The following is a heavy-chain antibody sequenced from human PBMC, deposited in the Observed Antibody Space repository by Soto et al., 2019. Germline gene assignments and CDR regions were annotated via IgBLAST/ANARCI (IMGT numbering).Heavy chain of an antibody. Sequence: SETLSLTCTVSGGSISSSSYHWGWIRQPPGKGLEWIGSIYCSGSTYSNPAIKSRVTITVNTSKNQFSLKLSSVTAADTAVYYCARHDGIVVITSVDYWGQGTLVTVSS. D-gene: IGHD3-22*01. CDR3: ARHDGIVVITSVDY. CDR1: GGSISSSSYH. CDR2: IYCSGST. J-gene: IGHJ4*02. V-gene: IGHV4-39*01.